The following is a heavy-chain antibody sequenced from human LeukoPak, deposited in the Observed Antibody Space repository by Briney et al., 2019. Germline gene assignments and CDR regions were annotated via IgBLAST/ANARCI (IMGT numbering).Heavy chain of an antibody. CDR1: GGSFSGYY. Sequence: PSETLSLTCAVYGGSFSGYYWSLIRRPPGKGLEWIGEINHSGSTNYNPSLKSRVTISVDTSKNQFSLKLSSVTAADTAVYYCARGDYYGSGSYYTHYYYYYGMDVWGKGTTVTVSS. V-gene: IGHV4-34*01. CDR2: INHSGST. D-gene: IGHD3-10*01. CDR3: ARGDYYGSGSYYTHYYYYYGMDV. J-gene: IGHJ6*04.